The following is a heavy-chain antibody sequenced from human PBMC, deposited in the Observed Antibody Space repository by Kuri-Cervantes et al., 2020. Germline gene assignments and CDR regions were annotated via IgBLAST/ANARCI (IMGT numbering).Heavy chain of an antibody. D-gene: IGHD3-22*01. CDR2: IYTSGST. J-gene: IGHJ4*02. Sequence: GSLRLSCTVSGGSISSYYWSWIRQPPGKGLEWIGRIYTSGSTNYNPSLKSRVTMSVDTSKNQFSLKLSSVTAADTAVYYCARDYYDSSGTFDYWGQGTLVTVSS. V-gene: IGHV4-4*07. CDR3: ARDYYDSSGTFDY. CDR1: GGSISSYY.